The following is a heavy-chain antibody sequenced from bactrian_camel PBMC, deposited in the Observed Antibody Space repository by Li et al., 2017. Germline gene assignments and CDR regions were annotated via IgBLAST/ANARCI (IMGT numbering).Heavy chain of an antibody. D-gene: IGHD6*01. V-gene: IGHV3S1*01. J-gene: IGHJ6*01. CDR1: GFTFSSYW. CDR3: ATPGVYGGSWYFGY. Sequence: QVQLVESGGGLVQPGGSLTLSCAASGFTFSSYWMYWVRQAPGKGLEWVSAINSGGGTTYYADSAKGRFTISRDNAKNAVYLQMNSLKSEDTALYYCATPGVYGGSWYFGYWGQGTQVTVS. CDR2: INSGGGTT.